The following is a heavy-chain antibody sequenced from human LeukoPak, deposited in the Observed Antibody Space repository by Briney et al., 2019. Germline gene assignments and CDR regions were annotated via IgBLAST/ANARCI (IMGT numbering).Heavy chain of an antibody. CDR3: ARTRITMIVVVKAYAFDI. D-gene: IGHD3-22*01. CDR1: GGSFSGYY. J-gene: IGHJ3*02. Sequence: SETLSLTCAVYGGSFSGYYWSWIRQPPGKGLEWIGEINHSGSTNYNTSLKSRVTISVDTSKNQFSLKLSSVTAADTAVYYCARTRITMIVVVKAYAFDIWGQGTMVTVSS. CDR2: INHSGST. V-gene: IGHV4-34*01.